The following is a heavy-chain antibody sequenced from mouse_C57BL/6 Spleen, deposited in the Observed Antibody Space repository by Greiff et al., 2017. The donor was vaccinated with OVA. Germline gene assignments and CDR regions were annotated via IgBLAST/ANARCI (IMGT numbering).Heavy chain of an antibody. CDR2: IDPEDGDT. CDR3: THGSLNAMDY. V-gene: IGHV14-1*01. D-gene: IGHD2-2*01. J-gene: IGHJ4*01. Sequence: EVQLQQSGAELVRPGASVKLSCTASGFNIKDYYMHWVKQRPEQGLEWIGRIDPEDGDTEYAPKFQGKATMTADTSSNKAYLQLSSLTSEDTAVYYCTHGSLNAMDYWGQGTSVTVSS. CDR1: GFNIKDYY.